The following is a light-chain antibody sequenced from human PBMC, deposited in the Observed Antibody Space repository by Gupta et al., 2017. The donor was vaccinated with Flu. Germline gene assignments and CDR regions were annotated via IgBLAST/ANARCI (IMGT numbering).Light chain of an antibody. V-gene: IGKV3-20*01. CDR3: QQDGGPL. Sequence: PGERATLSCRTSKIIPSTYLVWYQQKPGQHPRLLFYGASSRATGIPDRFRASGSGTDFTLTSTRLEPEDFAVYYCQQDGGPLFGGGTKVEIK. J-gene: IGKJ4*01. CDR2: GAS. CDR1: KIIPSTY.